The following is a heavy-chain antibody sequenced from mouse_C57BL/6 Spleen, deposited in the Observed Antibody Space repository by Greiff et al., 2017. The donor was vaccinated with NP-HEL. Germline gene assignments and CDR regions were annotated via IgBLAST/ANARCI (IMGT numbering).Heavy chain of an antibody. V-gene: IGHV5-17*01. D-gene: IGHD1-1*01. J-gene: IGHJ2*01. CDR3: ARDGSSLFDY. CDR1: GFTFSDYG. Sequence: EVKLVESGGGLVKPGGSLKLSCAASGFTFSDYGMHWVRQAPEKGLEWVAYISSGSSTIYYADTVKGRFTISRDNAKNTLCLQMTSLRSEDTAMYYCARDGSSLFDYWGQGTTLTVSS. CDR2: ISSGSSTI.